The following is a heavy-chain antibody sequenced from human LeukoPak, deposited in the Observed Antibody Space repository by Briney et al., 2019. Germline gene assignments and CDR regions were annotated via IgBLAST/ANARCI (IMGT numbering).Heavy chain of an antibody. D-gene: IGHD3-16*01. Sequence: PGRSLRLSCAASGFTFSSYGMHWVRQAPGKGLEWVSAISGSGGSTYYADSVKGRFTISRDNSKNTLYLQMNSLRAEDTAVYYCASPGGEAGSVDYWGQGTLVTVSS. CDR2: ISGSGGST. V-gene: IGHV3-23*01. CDR1: GFTFSSYG. J-gene: IGHJ4*02. CDR3: ASPGGEAGSVDY.